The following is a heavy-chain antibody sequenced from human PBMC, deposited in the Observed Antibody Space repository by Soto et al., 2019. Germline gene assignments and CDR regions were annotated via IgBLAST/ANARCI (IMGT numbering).Heavy chain of an antibody. CDR3: AKDLGGIMMTFGGVIVTAFDI. J-gene: IGHJ3*02. Sequence: EVQLVESGGGLVQPGRSLRLSCAASGFTFDDYAMHWVRQAPGKGLEWVSGISWNSGSIGYADSVKGRFTISRDNAKNSLYLQMNSLRAEDTALYYCAKDLGGIMMTFGGVIVTAFDIWGQGTMVTVSS. V-gene: IGHV3-9*01. CDR2: ISWNSGSI. CDR1: GFTFDDYA. D-gene: IGHD3-16*02.